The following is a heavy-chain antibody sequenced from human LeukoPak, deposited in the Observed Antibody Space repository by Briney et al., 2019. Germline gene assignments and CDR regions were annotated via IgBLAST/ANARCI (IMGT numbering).Heavy chain of an antibody. V-gene: IGHV3-30-3*01. Sequence: GRSLRLSCAASGFTFSSYAMHWVRQAPGKGLEWVAVISYDGSNKYYADSVKGRFTISRDNSKNTLYLQMNSLRAEDTAVYYCARSQRWLQLEGGAFDIWGQGTMVTVSS. CDR2: ISYDGSNK. CDR1: GFTFSSYA. CDR3: ARSQRWLQLEGGAFDI. J-gene: IGHJ3*02. D-gene: IGHD5-12*01.